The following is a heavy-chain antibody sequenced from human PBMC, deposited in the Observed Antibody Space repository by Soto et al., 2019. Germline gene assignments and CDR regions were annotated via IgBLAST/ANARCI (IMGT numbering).Heavy chain of an antibody. CDR3: ARGWNGYHFDY. V-gene: IGHV3-64*01. CDR1: GFTISNYD. D-gene: IGHD5-12*01. J-gene: IGHJ4*02. Sequence: EVQREESGGGLVQPGGSLRLSCAASGFTISNYDMHWVRQAPGKGLEYVSTISSNGHSTDYANSVKGRFTISRDNSMNTLYLQMGSLRAEDMAVYYCARGWNGYHFDYWGQGTLVTVSS. CDR2: ISSNGHST.